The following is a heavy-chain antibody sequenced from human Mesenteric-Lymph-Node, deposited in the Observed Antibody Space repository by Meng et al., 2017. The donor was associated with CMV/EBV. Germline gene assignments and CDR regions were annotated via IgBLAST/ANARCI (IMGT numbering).Heavy chain of an antibody. Sequence: GGSLRLSCAASGFTFSSYAMSWVRQAPGKGLEWVSAISGSSSYIYYADSVKGRFTISRDNAKNSLYLQMNSLRAEDTAVYYCARYTGSSVYYYYGMDVWGQGTTVTVSS. D-gene: IGHD6-6*01. CDR1: GFTFSSYA. J-gene: IGHJ6*02. V-gene: IGHV3-21*01. CDR2: ISGSSSYI. CDR3: ARYTGSSVYYYYGMDV.